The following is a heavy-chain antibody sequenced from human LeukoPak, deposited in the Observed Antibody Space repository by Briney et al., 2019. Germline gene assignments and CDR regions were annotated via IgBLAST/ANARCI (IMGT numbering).Heavy chain of an antibody. CDR2: IIPDGNKK. CDR1: GLIFSGSW. CDR3: ARDFAYKKFDY. D-gene: IGHD2-21*01. Sequence: PGGSLRLSCAASGLIFSGSWMNWVRQAPGKGLEWVATIIPDGNKKGVADSVRGRFTISRDDAENSLYLQMNSLRAEDTAVYYCARDFAYKKFDYWGQGTLVTVSS. J-gene: IGHJ4*02. V-gene: IGHV3-7*03.